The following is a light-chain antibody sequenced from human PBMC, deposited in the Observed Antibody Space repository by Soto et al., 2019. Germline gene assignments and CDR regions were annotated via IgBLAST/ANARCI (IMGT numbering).Light chain of an antibody. J-gene: IGLJ1*01. Sequence: QSALTQPASVSGSPGPSITISCTGTSSDVGAYNYVSWYQQHPGKAPKLMIYEVSNRPSGVSNRFSGSKSGNTASLTISGLQAEDEADYCCSSYTSSSTYVFGTGTKLTVL. CDR1: SSDVGAYNY. CDR2: EVS. CDR3: SSYTSSSTYV. V-gene: IGLV2-14*01.